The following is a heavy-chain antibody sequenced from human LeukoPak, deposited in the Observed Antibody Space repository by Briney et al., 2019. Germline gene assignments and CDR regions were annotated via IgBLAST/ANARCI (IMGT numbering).Heavy chain of an antibody. CDR3: ARPGYSVWGEYYFDY. D-gene: IGHD3-16*01. Sequence: GGSLRLSCAASGFTFSSYGMHWVRQAPGKGLEWVAVISYDGSNKYYADSVKGRFTISRDNSKNTLYLQMNSLRAEDTAVYYCARPGYSVWGEYYFDYWGQGTLVTVSS. CDR1: GFTFSSYG. J-gene: IGHJ4*02. CDR2: ISYDGSNK. V-gene: IGHV3-30*03.